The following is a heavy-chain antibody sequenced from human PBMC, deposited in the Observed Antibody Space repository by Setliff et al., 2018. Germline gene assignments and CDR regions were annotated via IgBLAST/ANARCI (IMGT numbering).Heavy chain of an antibody. CDR3: AKITGMVGATPYYFDY. Sequence: SETLSLTCTVSGGSISSSGYYWSWIRQPPGKGLEWIGNIYYSGRTYYNPSLKSRVTISVDTPKNQFSLKLTSVTAADTAVYYCAKITGMVGATPYYFDYWGHGTLVTVSS. CDR2: IYYSGRT. D-gene: IGHD1-26*01. CDR1: GGSISSSGYY. J-gene: IGHJ4*01. V-gene: IGHV4-39*01.